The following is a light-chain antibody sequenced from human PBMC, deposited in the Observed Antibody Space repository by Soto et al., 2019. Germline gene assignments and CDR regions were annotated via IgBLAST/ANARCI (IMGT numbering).Light chain of an antibody. Sequence: DIQMTQSPSTLSASVGDRVTITCRASQSISSWLAWYQQKPGKAPKLLIYDASSLESGVPSRFSGSGSGTEFTLTISSLQPDDFATYYCQQYKSYSPWTFGQGTEVDIK. J-gene: IGKJ1*01. CDR3: QQYKSYSPWT. CDR1: QSISSW. CDR2: DAS. V-gene: IGKV1-5*01.